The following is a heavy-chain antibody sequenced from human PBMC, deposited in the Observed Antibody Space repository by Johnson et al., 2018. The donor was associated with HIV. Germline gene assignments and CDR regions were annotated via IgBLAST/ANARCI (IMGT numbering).Heavy chain of an antibody. CDR1: GFSFSDYY. CDR3: AREDKMTTGSFDI. J-gene: IGHJ3*02. CDR2: ISSSGSTI. D-gene: IGHD4-17*01. V-gene: IGHV3-11*01. Sequence: QVQLVESGGGLVKPGGSLRLSCAASGFSFSDYYMSWIRQAPGKGLEWVSYISSSGSTIYYADSVKGRFTISRDNSKNTLYLQMNTLRDEDTAVYHCAREDKMTTGSFDIWGQGTMVTVSS.